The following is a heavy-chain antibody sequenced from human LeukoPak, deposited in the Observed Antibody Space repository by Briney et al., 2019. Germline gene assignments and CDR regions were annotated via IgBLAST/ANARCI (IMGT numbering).Heavy chain of an antibody. D-gene: IGHD6-13*01. J-gene: IGHJ4*02. CDR2: ISSSGSTI. Sequence: GGSLRLSCVASGFTFRNYAMHWVRQAPGKGLEWVSYISSSGSTIYYADSVKGRFTISRDNAKNSLYLQMNSLRAEDTAVYYCARAGAAGAFDYWGQGTLVTVSS. V-gene: IGHV3-11*01. CDR3: ARAGAAGAFDY. CDR1: GFTFRNYA.